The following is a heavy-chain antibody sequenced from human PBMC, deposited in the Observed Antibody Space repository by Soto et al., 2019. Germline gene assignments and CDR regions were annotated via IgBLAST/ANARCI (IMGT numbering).Heavy chain of an antibody. CDR3: ADSYGDYVYFQH. Sequence: SVKVSCKASGYTFTGYYMHWVRQAPGQGLEWMGWINPNNGGTNYAQKFQGRVTMTRDTSISTAYMELSRLRSDDTAVYYCADSYGDYVYFQHWGQGTLVTVS. D-gene: IGHD4-17*01. CDR2: INPNNGGT. J-gene: IGHJ1*01. CDR1: GYTFTGYY. V-gene: IGHV1-2*02.